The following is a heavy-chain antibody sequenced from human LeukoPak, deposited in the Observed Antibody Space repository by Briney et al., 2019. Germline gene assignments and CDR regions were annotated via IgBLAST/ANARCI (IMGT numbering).Heavy chain of an antibody. CDR1: GFTFSGYA. CDR3: AKADYYDSNTYRAQFFQH. J-gene: IGHJ1*01. CDR2: ISGSGIST. V-gene: IGHV3-23*01. Sequence: GGSLRLSCAASGFTFSGYAMSWVRQAPGKGLEWVSVISGSGISTYNADSVKGRFTISRDNSKNTLYLQMNSLRAEDTAVYYCAKADYYDSNTYRAQFFQHWGQGTLVTVSS. D-gene: IGHD3-22*01.